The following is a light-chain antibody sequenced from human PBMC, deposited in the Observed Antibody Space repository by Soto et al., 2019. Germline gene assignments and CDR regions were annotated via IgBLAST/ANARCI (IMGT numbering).Light chain of an antibody. V-gene: IGLV2-14*01. Sequence: QSVLTQPASVSGSPGQSIAISCTGTSGDIGSYNRVSWYQQHPGKAPKLIIYEVTDRPSGVSNRFSGSKSGNTASLTISGLQAEDEAEYYCSSYTNINTSACVFGTAPKVT. CDR2: EVT. J-gene: IGLJ1*01. CDR1: SGDIGSYNR. CDR3: SSYTNINTSACV.